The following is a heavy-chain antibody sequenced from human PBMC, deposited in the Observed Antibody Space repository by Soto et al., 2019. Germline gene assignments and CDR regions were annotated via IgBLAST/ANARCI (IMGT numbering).Heavy chain of an antibody. Sequence: CGSLRLPCAASGFTFSSYAMSWVRQAPGKGLEWVSAISGSGGSTYYADSVTGRFNLSRDNSKHTLYLQMNSLRAEDTAVYYCARAEYSNGLYWGQGTLVTVSS. J-gene: IGHJ4*02. D-gene: IGHD6-19*01. CDR2: ISGSGGST. CDR1: GFTFSSYA. V-gene: IGHV3-23*01. CDR3: ARAEYSNGLY.